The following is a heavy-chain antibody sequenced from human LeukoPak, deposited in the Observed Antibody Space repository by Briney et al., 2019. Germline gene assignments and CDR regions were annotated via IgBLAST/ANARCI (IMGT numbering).Heavy chain of an antibody. CDR2: IFYSGST. D-gene: IGHD3-22*01. J-gene: IGHJ3*02. V-gene: IGHV4-34*12. CDR1: GGSFSGYY. Sequence: KSSETLSLTCAVYGGSFSGYYWGWIRQPPGKGRGWIGGIFYSGSTYYNPSLRSRVTISVDTSKNQFSLKLSSVTAADTAVYYCARGRAPSRWLFILNAFDIWGQGTMVTVSS. CDR3: ARGRAPSRWLFILNAFDI.